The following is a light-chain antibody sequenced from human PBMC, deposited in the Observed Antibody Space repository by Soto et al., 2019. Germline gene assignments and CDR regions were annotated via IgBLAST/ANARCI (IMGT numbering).Light chain of an antibody. CDR2: SNN. CDR1: SSNIGSNT. Sequence: QSVLTQPPSASGTPGQRVTISCSGSSSNIGSNTVNWYQQLPGTAPILLIYSNNQRPSGVPGRFSGSKSGTSASLAISGLQSEDETDYYCASWDDGLNGYVFGTGTKVTVL. V-gene: IGLV1-44*01. J-gene: IGLJ1*01. CDR3: ASWDDGLNGYV.